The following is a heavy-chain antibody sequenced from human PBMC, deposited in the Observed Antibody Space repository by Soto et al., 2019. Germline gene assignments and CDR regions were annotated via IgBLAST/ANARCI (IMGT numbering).Heavy chain of an antibody. V-gene: IGHV3-73*01. CDR3: THGYSGYDPFDY. CDR1: GFTFSGSA. D-gene: IGHD5-12*01. Sequence: EVQLVESGGGLVQPGGSLKRSCAASGFTFSGSAMHWVRQASGKGLEWVGRIRSKANSYATAYAASVKGRFTISRDDSKNKAYLQMNSLKTEDTAVCYCTHGYSGYDPFDYWGQGTLVTVSS. CDR2: IRSKANSYAT. J-gene: IGHJ4*02.